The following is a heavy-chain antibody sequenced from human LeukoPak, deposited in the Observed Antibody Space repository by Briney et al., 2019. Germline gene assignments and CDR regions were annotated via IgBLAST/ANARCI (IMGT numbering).Heavy chain of an antibody. D-gene: IGHD3-22*01. CDR2: ISSSGSA. Sequence: SQTLSLTCTVSGDSISSGDYYWSWIRQPAGKGLEWIGRISSSGSANYNPSLKSRVTISVDTSKNQFSLKLSSVTAADTAVYFCARGPYSYDSSGAFDIWGQGTMVTVSS. V-gene: IGHV4-61*02. J-gene: IGHJ3*02. CDR1: GDSISSGDYY. CDR3: ARGPYSYDSSGAFDI.